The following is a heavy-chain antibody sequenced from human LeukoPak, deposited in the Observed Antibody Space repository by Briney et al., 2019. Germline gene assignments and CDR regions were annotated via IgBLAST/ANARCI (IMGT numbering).Heavy chain of an antibody. V-gene: IGHV4-61*03. CDR1: GGSVSSPDSY. CDR3: ARNTSSSPWFDP. J-gene: IGHJ5*02. CDR2: VYYIGTT. D-gene: IGHD6-6*01. Sequence: SETLSLTCTVSGGSVSSPDSYWSWIRQPPGKGLEWIGNVYYIGTTTYNSSLETRVTISVDKSKNHFSLILTPVTAADTAIYFCARNTSSSPWFDPWGQGTLVTVSS.